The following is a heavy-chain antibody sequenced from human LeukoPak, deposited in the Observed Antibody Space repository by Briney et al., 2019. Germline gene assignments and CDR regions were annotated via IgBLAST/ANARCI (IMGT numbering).Heavy chain of an antibody. CDR1: GFTFSSYW. V-gene: IGHV3-7*01. CDR3: ARWDLYDILTGYGFDY. Sequence: GGSLRLSCAAPGFTFSSYWMSWVRQAPGKGLEWVANIKQDGSEKYYVDSVKGRFTIFRDNAKNSLYLQMNSLRAEDTAVYYCARWDLYDILTGYGFDYWGQGTLVTVSS. J-gene: IGHJ4*02. CDR2: IKQDGSEK. D-gene: IGHD3-9*01.